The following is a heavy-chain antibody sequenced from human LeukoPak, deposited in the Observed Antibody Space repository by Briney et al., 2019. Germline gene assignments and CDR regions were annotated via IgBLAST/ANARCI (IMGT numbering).Heavy chain of an antibody. V-gene: IGHV3-30*02. Sequence: GESLRLSCAASGFSVSLYGMHWVRQAPGKGLEWVAFLRSDTNSEHYAVSVKGRFAISRDTSKDTLNLQMRSLRVEDTALYYCARGLRPAGLAPLEFWGQGTQVIVSS. CDR2: LRSDTNSE. J-gene: IGHJ4*02. CDR1: GFSVSLYG. CDR3: ARGLRPAGLAPLEF. D-gene: IGHD3-10*01.